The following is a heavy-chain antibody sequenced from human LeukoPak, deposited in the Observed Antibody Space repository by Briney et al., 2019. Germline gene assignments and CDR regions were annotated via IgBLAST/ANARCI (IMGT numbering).Heavy chain of an antibody. CDR1: GYTFTSYD. D-gene: IGHD6-13*01. CDR3: ARSIAAAGTGLDY. V-gene: IGHV1-8*03. Sequence: ASVKVSCKASGYTFTSYDINWVRQATGQGLEWMGWMNPNSGNTGYAQKFQGRVTITRNTSISTAYMELSSLRSEDTAVYYCARSIAAAGTGLDYWGQGNLVTVSS. CDR2: MNPNSGNT. J-gene: IGHJ4*02.